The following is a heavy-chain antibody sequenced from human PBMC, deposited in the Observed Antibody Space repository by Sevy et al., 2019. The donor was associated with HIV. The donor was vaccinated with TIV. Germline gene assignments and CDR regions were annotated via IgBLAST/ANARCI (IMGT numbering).Heavy chain of an antibody. J-gene: IGHJ6*03. V-gene: IGHV4-59*01. CDR2: IYYSGST. CDR3: ARVPSGSYRSYYYYYMDV. D-gene: IGHD1-26*01. CDR1: GGSISSYY. Sequence: SETLSLTCTVSGGSISSYYWSWIRQPPGKGLEWIGYIYYSGSTNYNPSLKSRVTISVDTSKNQFSLKLSSVTAADTAVYYCARVPSGSYRSYYYYYMDVWGKGTTVTVSS.